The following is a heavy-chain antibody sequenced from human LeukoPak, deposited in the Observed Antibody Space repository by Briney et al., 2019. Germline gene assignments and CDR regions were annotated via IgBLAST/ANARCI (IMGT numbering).Heavy chain of an antibody. Sequence: PPETPSLTCTVSRGSISSYYWSWIRQPPGKGLEWIGYIYYSGSTNYNPSLKSRVTISVDTSKNQFSLKLSSVTAADTAVYYCARTRSGWRSIRPYYFDYWGQGTLVTVFS. D-gene: IGHD6-19*01. J-gene: IGHJ4*02. CDR3: ARTRSGWRSIRPYYFDY. V-gene: IGHV4-59*01. CDR1: RGSISSYY. CDR2: IYYSGST.